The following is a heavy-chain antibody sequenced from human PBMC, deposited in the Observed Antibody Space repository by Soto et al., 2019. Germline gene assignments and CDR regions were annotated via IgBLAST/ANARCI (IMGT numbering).Heavy chain of an antibody. CDR3: AKDQAGDEDFWSGHDY. CDR1: GFTFSSHG. D-gene: IGHD3-3*01. Sequence: QVQLVESGGGVVQPGRSLRLSCAASGFTFSSHGMHWVRQAPGKGLEWVAVVSNDGINTYYADSVKGRFTISRDNSKNTLYLQMNSLRAEDTAVYYCAKDQAGDEDFWSGHDYWGQGTLVTVSS. V-gene: IGHV3-30*18. CDR2: VSNDGINT. J-gene: IGHJ4*02.